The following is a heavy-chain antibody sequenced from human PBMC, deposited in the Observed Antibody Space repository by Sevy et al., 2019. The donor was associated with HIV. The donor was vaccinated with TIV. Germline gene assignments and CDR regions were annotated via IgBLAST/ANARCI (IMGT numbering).Heavy chain of an antibody. Sequence: ASVKVSCKASGSIFSNYAITWVRRAPGQGLEWMGRIIPLFGTGTVKYAQKFQGRVTIIADESTKTVYMEVTSLTSEDTAIYYCARNPRHYENYGMDVWGQGTMVTVSS. D-gene: IGHD3-16*01. J-gene: IGHJ6*02. CDR2: IIPLFGTGTV. CDR1: GSIFSNYA. CDR3: ARNPRHYENYGMDV. V-gene: IGHV1-69*13.